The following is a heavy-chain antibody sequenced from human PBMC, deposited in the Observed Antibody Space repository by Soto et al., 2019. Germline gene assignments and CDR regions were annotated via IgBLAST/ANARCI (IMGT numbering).Heavy chain of an antibody. CDR2: INPNSGGT. CDR3: ARDQLSWLVATIEGDYYYYYGMDV. Sequence: ASVKVSCKASGYTFTGYYMHWVRQAPGQGLEWMGWINPNSGGTNYAQKFQGRVTMTRDTSISTAYMELSRLRSDDTAVYYCARDQLSWLVATIEGDYYYYYGMDVWGQGTTVTVSS. J-gene: IGHJ6*02. CDR1: GYTFTGYY. D-gene: IGHD5-12*01. V-gene: IGHV1-2*02.